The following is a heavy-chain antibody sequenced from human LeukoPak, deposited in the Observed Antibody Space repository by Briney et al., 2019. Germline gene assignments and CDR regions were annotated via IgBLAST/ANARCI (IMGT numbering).Heavy chain of an antibody. V-gene: IGHV3-30*18. CDR1: GFTFSSYG. J-gene: IGHJ3*02. CDR2: ISYDGSNK. CDR3: AKDDSGDYGDAFEI. Sequence: GRSLRLSCAASGFTFSSYGMHWVRQTPGMGLEWVAVISYDGSNKYYADSVKGRFTISRDNSKNTLYLQMNSLRAEDTAVYYCAKDDSGDYGDAFEIWGQGTMVTVSS. D-gene: IGHD4-17*01.